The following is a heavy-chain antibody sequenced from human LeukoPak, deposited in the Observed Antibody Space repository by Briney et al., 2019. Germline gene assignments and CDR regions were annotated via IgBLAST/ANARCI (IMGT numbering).Heavy chain of an antibody. CDR1: GFTFSSYS. CDR2: ISERSSYI. CDR3: ARSTRRQNDAFDI. Sequence: PGGSLRLSCAASGFTFSSYSENWVRQAPGKGLEWVSSISERSSYIYYADSMKGRFTISRDNAKNSLYLQMNSLRAEDTAVYYCARSTRRQNDAFDIWGQGTVVTVSS. J-gene: IGHJ3*02. V-gene: IGHV3-21*01.